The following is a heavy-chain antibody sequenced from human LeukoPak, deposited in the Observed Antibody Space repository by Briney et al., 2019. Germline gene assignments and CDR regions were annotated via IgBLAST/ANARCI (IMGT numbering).Heavy chain of an antibody. CDR1: GFTFSSYW. J-gene: IGHJ6*03. V-gene: IGHV3-7*01. Sequence: GGSLRLSCAVSGFTFSSYWMNWVRQAPGKGLEWVASIRQDGGEKSYVDSVKGRFTISRDNSKNTLYLQMNSLRAEDTAVYYCARAWIRHYMDVWGKGTTVTVSS. D-gene: IGHD1-1*01. CDR2: IRQDGGEK. CDR3: ARAWIRHYMDV.